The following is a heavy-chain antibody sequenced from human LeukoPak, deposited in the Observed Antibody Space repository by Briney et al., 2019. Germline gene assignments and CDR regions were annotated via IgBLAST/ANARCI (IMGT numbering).Heavy chain of an antibody. V-gene: IGHV4-59*01. CDR2: IYYSGST. CDR1: GCSISGYN. D-gene: IGHD5-24*01. J-gene: IGHJ4*02. CDR3: ARAGMTTIEIDY. Sequence: SETLSLTCTVPGCSISGYNWSWIRQPPGKGLEWIGYIYYSGSTNYNPSLKSRVTISVDTSKNQFSLKLNSVTAADTAVYYCARAGMTTIEIDYWGQGTLVTVSS.